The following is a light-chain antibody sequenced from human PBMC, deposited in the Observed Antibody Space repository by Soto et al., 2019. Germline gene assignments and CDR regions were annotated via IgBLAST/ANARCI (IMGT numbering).Light chain of an antibody. CDR1: QSVNGF. J-gene: IGKJ2*01. V-gene: IGKV3-11*01. CDR3: QQRNIGPPT. CDR2: DTL. Sequence: DIVLTQSPATLSLSPGERATLSCRASQSVNGFFSWYQQKPGQVPRLLIFDTLNRATGIPARFSGSGSGPNFPLTISSLETEDVAVYCWQQRNIGPPTFGPGTKLEIK.